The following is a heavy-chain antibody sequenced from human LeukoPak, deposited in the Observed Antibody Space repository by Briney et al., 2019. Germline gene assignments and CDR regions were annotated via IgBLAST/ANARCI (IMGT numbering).Heavy chain of an antibody. CDR1: GFTFSSYG. V-gene: IGHV3-30*18. J-gene: IGHJ3*02. D-gene: IGHD3-22*01. CDR3: AKEESITMIVGRDHDAFDI. CDR2: ISYDGSNK. Sequence: GGSLRLSCAASGFTFSSYGMHWVRQAPGKGLEWVAVISYDGSNKYYADSVKGRFTISRDNSKDTLYLQMNSLRAEDTAVYYCAKEESITMIVGRDHDAFDIWGQGTMVTVSS.